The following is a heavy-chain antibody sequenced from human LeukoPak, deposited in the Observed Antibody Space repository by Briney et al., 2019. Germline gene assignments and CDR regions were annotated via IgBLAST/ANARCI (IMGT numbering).Heavy chain of an antibody. CDR3: ATCALWFGELSNEPYLDY. CDR1: GYTFTSYD. Sequence: ASVKVSCKASGYTFTSYDINWVRQATGQGLEWMGWISAYNGNTNYAQKLQGRVTMTTDTSTSTAYMELRSLRSDDTAEYYCATCALWFGELSNEPYLDYWGQGTLVTVSS. V-gene: IGHV1-18*01. D-gene: IGHD3-10*01. J-gene: IGHJ4*02. CDR2: ISAYNGNT.